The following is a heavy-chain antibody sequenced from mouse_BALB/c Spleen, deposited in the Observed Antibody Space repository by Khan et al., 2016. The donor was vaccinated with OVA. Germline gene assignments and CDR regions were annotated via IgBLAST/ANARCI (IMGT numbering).Heavy chain of an antibody. CDR2: IDPENGNT. D-gene: IGHD2-3*01. Sequence: VQLKQSGAELVRPGALVKLSCKASGFNIKDYYIHWVKQRPEQGLEWIGGIDPENGNTIYDPKFQGKASITADTSSNTAYLPLSSLTSEDTAVYYCTRDGYSPWFAYWGQGTLVTVSA. CDR1: GFNIKDYY. V-gene: IGHV14-1*02. CDR3: TRDGYSPWFAY. J-gene: IGHJ3*01.